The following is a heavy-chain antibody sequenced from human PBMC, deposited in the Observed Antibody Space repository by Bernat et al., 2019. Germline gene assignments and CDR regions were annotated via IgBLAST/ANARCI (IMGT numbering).Heavy chain of an antibody. CDR2: ISSSSSYR. J-gene: IGHJ4*02. CDR3: AREALSEQWLVPDFDY. Sequence: EVQLVESGGGLVKPGGSLRLSCAASGFTFSSYSMNWVRQAPGKGLEWVSSISSSSSYRSYADSVKGRFTISRDNAKNSLYLQMNSLRAEDTAVYYCAREALSEQWLVPDFDYWGQGTLVTVSS. CDR1: GFTFSSYS. V-gene: IGHV3-21*01. D-gene: IGHD6-19*01.